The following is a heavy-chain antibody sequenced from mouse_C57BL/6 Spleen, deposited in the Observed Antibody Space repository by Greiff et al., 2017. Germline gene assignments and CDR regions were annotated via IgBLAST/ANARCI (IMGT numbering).Heavy chain of an antibody. J-gene: IGHJ4*01. Sequence: EVQLVESGPGLVTPSQSLSLTCSVTGYSITSGYSWNWIRQFPGNKLEWMGYINYDGSNNYNPALKNRISITRDTSKNQFYLKLNSVTTEDTATYYCAREDYYGIYAMDYWGQGTSVTVSS. V-gene: IGHV3-6*01. CDR1: GYSITSGYS. CDR3: AREDYYGIYAMDY. CDR2: INYDGSN. D-gene: IGHD1-1*01.